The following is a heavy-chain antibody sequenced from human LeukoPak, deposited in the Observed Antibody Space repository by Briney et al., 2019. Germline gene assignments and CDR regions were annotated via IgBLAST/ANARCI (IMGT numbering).Heavy chain of an antibody. V-gene: IGHV3-23*01. Sequence: PGGSLRLSCAASGFTFSSYAMSWVRQSPGEGLEWVSTISVSGGTYYADSVKGRLTISRDNSKNTLYLQMNSLRAEDTAVYYCAKDCSTTSCYLFDCWGQGTLVTVS. D-gene: IGHD2-2*01. CDR3: AKDCSTTSCYLFDC. CDR1: GFTFSSYA. CDR2: ISVSGGT. J-gene: IGHJ4*02.